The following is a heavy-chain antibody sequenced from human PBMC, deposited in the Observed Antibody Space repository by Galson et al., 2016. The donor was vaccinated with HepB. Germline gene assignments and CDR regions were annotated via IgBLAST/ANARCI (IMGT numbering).Heavy chain of an antibody. D-gene: IGHD1-26*01. Sequence: SETLSLTCTVSGGSISSSSYYWGWIRQPPGKGLEWIGSIYHSGTTYYNPSLKSRVIISVDTSKNQFSLRLSSVTAADTAVYYCAKTHYSGTYLDWGQGTLVTVSS. V-gene: IGHV4-39*07. CDR2: IYHSGTT. J-gene: IGHJ4*02. CDR3: AKTHYSGTYLD. CDR1: GGSISSSSYY.